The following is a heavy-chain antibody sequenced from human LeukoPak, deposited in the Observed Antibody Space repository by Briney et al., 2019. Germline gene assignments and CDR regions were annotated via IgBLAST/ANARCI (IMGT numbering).Heavy chain of an antibody. D-gene: IGHD5-18*01. CDR3: ARDKQLSPFDY. CDR1: GFTFSSYS. V-gene: IGHV3-48*01. Sequence: GGSLRLSCAASGFTFSSYSMNWVRQAPGKGLEWVSYISSSSSTIYYADSVKGRFTISRDNAKNSLYLQMNSLRAEATAVYYCARDKQLSPFDYWGQGTLVTVSS. J-gene: IGHJ4*02. CDR2: ISSSSSTI.